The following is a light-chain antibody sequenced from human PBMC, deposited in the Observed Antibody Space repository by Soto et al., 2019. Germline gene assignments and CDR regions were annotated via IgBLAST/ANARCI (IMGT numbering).Light chain of an antibody. V-gene: IGKV1-27*01. CDR2: AAS. CDR1: QGIRNF. CDR3: QKYNSAPSLT. J-gene: IGKJ4*01. Sequence: DIQMTQSPSSLSASVGDRVTITCRASQGIRNFLAWYQQKPGKVPKLLIYAASTLQSGVPSRFSGSGSGTDFTLTISSLQPEDVATYYCQKYNSAPSLTFGGGTKVEIK.